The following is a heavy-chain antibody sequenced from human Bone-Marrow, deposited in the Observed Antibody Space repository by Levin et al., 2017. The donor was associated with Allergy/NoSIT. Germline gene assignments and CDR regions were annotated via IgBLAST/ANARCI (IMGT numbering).Heavy chain of an antibody. CDR1: GDTFSSNS. Sequence: PGGSLRLSCTASGDTFSSNSISWVRQAPGQGLEWMGGLIPIFGTPNYAQKFQDRLTITADTSMTTAFMELSSLRLEDTAVYYCARDLGYLGLVNWFDSWGQGNVVIVSS. D-gene: IGHD2-2*03. J-gene: IGHJ5*01. V-gene: IGHV1-69*06. CDR3: ARDLGYLGLVNWFDS. CDR2: LIPIFGTP.